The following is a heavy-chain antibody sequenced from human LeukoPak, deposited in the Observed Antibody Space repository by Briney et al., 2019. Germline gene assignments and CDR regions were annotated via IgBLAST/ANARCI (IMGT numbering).Heavy chain of an antibody. CDR3: AKDRNEYYSDSSAFDY. CDR1: GFMFNNYG. CDR2: ISGSGAST. Sequence: GGSLRLSCAASGFMFNNYGMNWVRQAPGKRPEWVSAISGSGASTFYADSVKGRFTISRDNSKSTLHLQINRLRAEDTAVFYCAKDRNEYYSDSSAFDYWGQGTPVTVSS. V-gene: IGHV3-23*01. D-gene: IGHD3-22*01. J-gene: IGHJ4*02.